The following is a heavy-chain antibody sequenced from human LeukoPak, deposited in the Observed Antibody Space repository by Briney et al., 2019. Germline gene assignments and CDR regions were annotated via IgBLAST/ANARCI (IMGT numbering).Heavy chain of an antibody. CDR1: GGSISSHY. CDR2: IYYSGTT. V-gene: IGHV4-59*11. CDR3: VKESYSRYFDY. J-gene: IGHJ4*02. Sequence: SETLSLTCTVSGGSISSHYCSWIRQPAGKVLEWIGYIYYSGTTNYNPSLKSRVIISVDTSKNQFSLKLSSVTAADTAVYYCVKESYSRYFDYWGQGTLVTVSS. D-gene: IGHD4-11*01.